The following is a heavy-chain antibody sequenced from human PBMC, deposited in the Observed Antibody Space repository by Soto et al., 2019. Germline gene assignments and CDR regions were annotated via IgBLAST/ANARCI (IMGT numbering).Heavy chain of an antibody. J-gene: IGHJ4*02. Sequence: NPSETLSLTCAVSGDSISSDKWWSWVRQPPGKGLEWIGEIHHSGNSNYNPSLKSRVIISVDKSKNQFSLKLSSVTDADTAVYYCVRGERQQQRDYWGQGTLVTVSS. CDR3: VRGERQQQRDY. D-gene: IGHD6-13*01. CDR1: GDSISSDKW. V-gene: IGHV4-4*02. CDR2: IHHSGNS.